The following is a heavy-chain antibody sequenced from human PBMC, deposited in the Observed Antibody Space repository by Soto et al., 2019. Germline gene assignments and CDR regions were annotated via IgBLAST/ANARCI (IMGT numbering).Heavy chain of an antibody. CDR1: GGSISSSNW. D-gene: IGHD3-10*01. V-gene: IGHV4-4*02. J-gene: IGHJ4*02. Sequence: SETLSLTCAVSGGSISSSNWWSWVRQPPGEGLEWIGEIYHSGSTNYNPSLKSRVTISVDKSKNQFSLKLSSVTAADTAVYYCARVLGYYGSGSYGRFDYWGQGTLVTVSS. CDR3: ARVLGYYGSGSYGRFDY. CDR2: IYHSGST.